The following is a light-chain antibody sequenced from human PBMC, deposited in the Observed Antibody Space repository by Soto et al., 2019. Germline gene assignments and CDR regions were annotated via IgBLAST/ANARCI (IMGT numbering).Light chain of an antibody. CDR1: QSVSSN. CDR2: GAS. V-gene: IGKV3-20*01. CDR3: QQYGGSTRT. Sequence: EIVMTQSLATLSVSPGERATLSCRASQSVSSNLAWYQQKPGQAPRLLIYGASSRATGIPDRFSGSGSGTDFTLTISRLEPEDFAVYYCQQYGGSTRTFGQGTKVDIK. J-gene: IGKJ1*01.